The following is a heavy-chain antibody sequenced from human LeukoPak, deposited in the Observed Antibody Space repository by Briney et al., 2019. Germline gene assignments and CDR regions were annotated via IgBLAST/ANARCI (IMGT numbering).Heavy chain of an antibody. Sequence: SQTLSLTCTVSGGSISSGDYYWSWIRQPPGKGLEWIGYIYYGGSTYYNPSLKSRVTISVDTSKNQFSLKLSSVTAADTAVYYCVQRCSSTSCPFDYWGQGTLVTVSS. CDR1: GGSISSGDYY. CDR3: VQRCSSTSCPFDY. D-gene: IGHD2-2*01. J-gene: IGHJ4*02. V-gene: IGHV4-30-4*01. CDR2: IYYGGST.